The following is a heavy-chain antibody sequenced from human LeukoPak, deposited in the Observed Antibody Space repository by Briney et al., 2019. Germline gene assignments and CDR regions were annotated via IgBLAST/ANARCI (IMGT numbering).Heavy chain of an antibody. CDR1: GYTFTSYG. V-gene: IGHV1-18*04. D-gene: IGHD3-10*01. CDR2: ISAYNGNT. J-gene: IGHJ5*02. Sequence: ASVKVSCKASGYTFTSYGISWVRQAPGQGLEWKGWISAYNGNTNYAQKLQGRVTMTTDTSTSTAYMELRSLRSDDTAVYYCARHTGSGSYYNRFINWFDPWGQGTLVTVSS. CDR3: ARHTGSGSYYNRFINWFDP.